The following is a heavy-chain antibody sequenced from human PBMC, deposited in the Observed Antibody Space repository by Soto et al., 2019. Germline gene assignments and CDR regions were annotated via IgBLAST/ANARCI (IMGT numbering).Heavy chain of an antibody. CDR3: ARRQSSSWYGL. V-gene: IGHV4-39*01. CDR2: IYNSGST. J-gene: IGHJ4*02. CDR1: GGSISSSSYY. Sequence: SETLSLTCTVSGGSISSSSYYWGWIRQPPGKGLEWIGSIYNSGSTYYNPSLKSRVTISVDTSKNQLSLKLSSVTAADTAVYYCARRQSSSWYGLWGQGTLVTVSS. D-gene: IGHD6-13*01.